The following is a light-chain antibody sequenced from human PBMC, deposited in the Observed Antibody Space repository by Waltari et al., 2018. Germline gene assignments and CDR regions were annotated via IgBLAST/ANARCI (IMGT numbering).Light chain of an antibody. CDR2: DDG. Sequence: SYVLTQPPSVSVAPGQTATITCGGNNIGSESVHWYQQKPGQAPVLVIYDDGDRPSGFPERFSGSNSGNTATLTISRVEAGDEADYYCQVCNNSRDHVIFAGGTKLTVL. V-gene: IGLV3-21*02. CDR3: QVCNNSRDHVI. J-gene: IGLJ2*01. CDR1: NIGSES.